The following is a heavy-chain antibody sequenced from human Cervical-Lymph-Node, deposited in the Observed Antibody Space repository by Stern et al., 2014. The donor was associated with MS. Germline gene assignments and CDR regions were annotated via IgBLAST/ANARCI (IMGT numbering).Heavy chain of an antibody. J-gene: IGHJ4*02. CDR3: ARDYEDTSMLFDH. CDR1: GFTFSSYG. V-gene: IGHV3-30*03. CDR2: ISYDGNHK. D-gene: IGHD2-8*01. Sequence: VQLLQSGGAVVQPGRSLRLSCAASGFTFSSYGMHWVRQAPGKGLEWVTVISYDGNHKYSAASVKGRFTISRANSKNTLHLQMNSVTPDDTAIYYCARDYEDTSMLFDHWGQGTLVTVSS.